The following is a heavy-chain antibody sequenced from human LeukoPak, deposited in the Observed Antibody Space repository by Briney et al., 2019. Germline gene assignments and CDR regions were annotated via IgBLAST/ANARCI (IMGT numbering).Heavy chain of an antibody. Sequence: GGSLTLSCAASGFTFSTKSMSWVRQAPGEGLEWISYISCSRETTYYADSVKGRFTISRDKAKNSLYLQMNSLRDEDTAVYYCANWDRVAAGIDYWGQGTLVTVSS. J-gene: IGHJ4*02. V-gene: IGHV3-48*02. CDR1: GFTFSTKS. CDR2: ISCSRETT. CDR3: ANWDRVAAGIDY. D-gene: IGHD6-13*01.